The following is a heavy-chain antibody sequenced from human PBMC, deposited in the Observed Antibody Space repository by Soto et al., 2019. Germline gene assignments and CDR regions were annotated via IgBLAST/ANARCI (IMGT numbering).Heavy chain of an antibody. CDR1: GFTFTSYA. V-gene: IGHV3-23*01. Sequence: EVQLLESGGGLVQPGGSLRLSCAASGFTFTSYAMTWVRQAPGKGLEWVSTISGSGGTTYYADSVRGRFTISRDNSKNTLYLQMNTLRAEDTALYSCTRYCPTARCYIRYGMDVWGQGTTVTVSS. D-gene: IGHD2-2*02. CDR2: ISGSGGTT. CDR3: TRYCPTARCYIRYGMDV. J-gene: IGHJ6*02.